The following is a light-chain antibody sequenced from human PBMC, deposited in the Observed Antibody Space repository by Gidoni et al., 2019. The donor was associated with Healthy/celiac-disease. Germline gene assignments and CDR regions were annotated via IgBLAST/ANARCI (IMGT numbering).Light chain of an antibody. Sequence: DIQITQSPSSLSESVGDRVTITFRASQSISSYINWYPQKPGKAPKLLIYDASSLQNGVPSRLRDSGSGTDFTLTISSLQPEDFATYYCKQSYRTVLNFGGGTKVEIK. V-gene: IGKV1-39*01. J-gene: IGKJ4*01. CDR1: QSISSY. CDR2: DAS. CDR3: KQSYRTVLN.